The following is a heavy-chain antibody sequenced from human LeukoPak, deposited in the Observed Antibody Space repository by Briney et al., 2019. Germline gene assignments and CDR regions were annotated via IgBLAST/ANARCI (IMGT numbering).Heavy chain of an antibody. D-gene: IGHD6-19*01. CDR1: GFTVSGKY. CDR3: ARGLLYTSGWYFDS. V-gene: IGHV3-53*01. CDR2: IYSGGST. J-gene: IGHJ4*02. Sequence: GGSLRLSCAASGFTVSGKYMTWVRQAPGKGLEWVSLIYSGGSTYYADSVKGRFTISRDHAKNTLYLQMNSLRAEDTAVYYCARGLLYTSGWYFDSWGQGTLVPVSS.